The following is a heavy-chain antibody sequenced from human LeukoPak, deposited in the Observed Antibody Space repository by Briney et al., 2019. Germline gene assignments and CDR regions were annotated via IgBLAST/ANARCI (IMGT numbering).Heavy chain of an antibody. D-gene: IGHD6-13*01. CDR2: ISYDGSNK. J-gene: IGHJ4*02. CDR3: AKAPSSSWYMGYFDY. V-gene: IGHV3-30*04. CDR1: GFTFSSYA. Sequence: GGSLRLSCAASGFTFSSYAMHWVRQAPGKGLEWVAVISYDGSNKYYADSVKGRFTISRDNSKNTLYLQMNSLRAEDTAVYYCAKAPSSSWYMGYFDYWGQGTLVTVSS.